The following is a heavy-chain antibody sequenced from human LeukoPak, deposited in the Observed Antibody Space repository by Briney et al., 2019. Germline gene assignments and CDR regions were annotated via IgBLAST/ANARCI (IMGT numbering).Heavy chain of an antibody. J-gene: IGHJ6*03. CDR2: IRYDGSNK. Sequence: GGSLRLSCAASGFTFSSYGMHWVRQAPGKGLEWVAFIRYDGSNKYYADSVKGRFTISRDNSKNTLYLQMNSLRAEDTAVYYCAKVGKTENYYGSGRFSYYYYMDVWGKGTTVTISS. V-gene: IGHV3-30*02. CDR1: GFTFSSYG. CDR3: AKVGKTENYYGSGRFSYYYYMDV. D-gene: IGHD3-10*01.